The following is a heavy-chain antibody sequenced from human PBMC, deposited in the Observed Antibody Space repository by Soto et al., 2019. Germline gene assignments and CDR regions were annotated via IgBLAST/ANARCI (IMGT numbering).Heavy chain of an antibody. CDR3: AKGGGGYGFFPRRGYYFDY. V-gene: IGHV3-23*01. Sequence: PGGSLRLSCAASGFTFSSYAMSWVRQAPGKGLEWVSAISGSGGSTYYADSVKGRFTISRDNSKNTLYLQMNSLRAEDTAVYYCAKGGGGYGFFPRRGYYFDYWGQGTLVTVSS. CDR1: GFTFSSYA. D-gene: IGHD5-18*01. CDR2: ISGSGGST. J-gene: IGHJ4*02.